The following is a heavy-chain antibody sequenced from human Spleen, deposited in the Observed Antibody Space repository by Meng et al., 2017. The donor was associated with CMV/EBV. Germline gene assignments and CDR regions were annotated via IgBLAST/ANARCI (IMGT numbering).Heavy chain of an antibody. CDR1: GFTFSSYE. CDR2: ISSSGSTI. CDR3: ARELIGNYFDY. Sequence: GGSLRLSCAASGFTFSSYEMNWVRQAPGKGLEWVSYISSSGSTIYYADSVKGRFTISRDNAKNSLYLQMNSLRAEDTAVYYCARELIGNYFDYWGQGTLVTVSS. J-gene: IGHJ4*02. V-gene: IGHV3-48*03.